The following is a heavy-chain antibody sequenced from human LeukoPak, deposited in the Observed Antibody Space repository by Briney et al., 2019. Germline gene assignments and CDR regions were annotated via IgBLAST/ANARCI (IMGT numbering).Heavy chain of an antibody. D-gene: IGHD4-11*01. Sequence: GGSLRLSCAVSGFTVSNNYMNWVRQAPGKGLEWVSIIYGGGSTYYADSVKGRVAISRDNSKNTVFLQMNSVRAEDTAVYYCARSYSNHLFGMDVWGQGTTVTVSS. CDR2: IYGGGST. V-gene: IGHV3-66*01. CDR1: GFTVSNNY. CDR3: ARSYSNHLFGMDV. J-gene: IGHJ6*02.